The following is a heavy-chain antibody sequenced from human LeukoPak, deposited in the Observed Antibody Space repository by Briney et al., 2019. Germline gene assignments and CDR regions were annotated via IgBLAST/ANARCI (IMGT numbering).Heavy chain of an antibody. CDR1: GYTFTGNY. D-gene: IGHD3-16*01. Sequence: GASVKVSCKASGYTFTGNYMHWVRQAPGQGLEWMGWINPNSGGTNYAQKFQGWVTMTRDTYISTAYMELSRLRSDDTAVYYCARGTNSAFDYWGQGTLVTVSS. CDR3: ARGTNSAFDY. V-gene: IGHV1-2*04. CDR2: INPNSGGT. J-gene: IGHJ4*02.